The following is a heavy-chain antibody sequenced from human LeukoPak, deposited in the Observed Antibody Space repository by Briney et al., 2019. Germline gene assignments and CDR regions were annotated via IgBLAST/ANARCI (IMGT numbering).Heavy chain of an antibody. CDR1: GFTFSSYW. CDR3: ARWAGGHYDY. V-gene: IGHV3-7*01. Sequence: QSGGSLRLSCAASGFTFSSYWMSWVRQAPGKGLEWVANIKQDGSEKYYVDSVKGRFTISRGNGKNSMYLQMNSLRAEDTAVYYCARWAGGHYDYWGQGTLVTVSS. CDR2: IKQDGSEK. D-gene: IGHD1-26*01. J-gene: IGHJ4*02.